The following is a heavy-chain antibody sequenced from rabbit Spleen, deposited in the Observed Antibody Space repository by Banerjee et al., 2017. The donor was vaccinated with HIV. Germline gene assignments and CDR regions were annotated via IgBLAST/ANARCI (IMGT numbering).Heavy chain of an antibody. CDR2: IYTGSSGTT. J-gene: IGHJ4*01. V-gene: IGHV1S40*01. D-gene: IGHD2-1*01. Sequence: QSLEESGGDLVKPGASLTLTCTASRFSFSSSYYMCWVRQAPGKGLEWIACIYTGSSGTTYYANWAKGRFTISKTSSTTVTLQMTSLTAADTATYFCSRVPDNGDGLPFNLWGPSTLVTVS. CDR3: SRVPDNGDGLPFNL. CDR1: RFSFSSSYY.